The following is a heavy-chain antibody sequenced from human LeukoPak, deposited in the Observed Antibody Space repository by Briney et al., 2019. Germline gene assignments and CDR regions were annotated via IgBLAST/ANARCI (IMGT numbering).Heavy chain of an antibody. CDR3: ARGWRLVTDY. CDR1: GGSISSSSYY. CDR2: IYYSGST. J-gene: IGHJ4*02. V-gene: IGHV4-39*07. Sequence: PSETLSLTCTVSGGSISSSSYYWGWIRQPPGKGLEWIGSIYYSGSTYYNPSLKSRVTISVDTSKNQFSLKLSSVTAADTAVYYCARGWRLVTDYWGQGTLVTVSS. D-gene: IGHD6-6*01.